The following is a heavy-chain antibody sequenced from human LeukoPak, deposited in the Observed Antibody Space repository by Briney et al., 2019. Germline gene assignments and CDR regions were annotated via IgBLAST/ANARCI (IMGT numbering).Heavy chain of an antibody. J-gene: IGHJ6*02. CDR2: ISSSGSTI. CDR3: ARDISYCSSTSCYLYYYYGMDV. CDR1: GFTFSDYY. Sequence: PGGSLRLSCAASGFTFSDYYMSWIRQAPGKGLEWVSYISSSGSTIYYADSVKGRFTISRDNAKNSLYLQMSSLRAEDTAVYYCARDISYCSSTSCYLYYYYGMDVWGQGTTVTVSS. V-gene: IGHV3-11*01. D-gene: IGHD2-2*01.